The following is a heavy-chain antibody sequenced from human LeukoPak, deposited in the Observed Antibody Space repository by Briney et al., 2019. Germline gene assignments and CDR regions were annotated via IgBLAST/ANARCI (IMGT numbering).Heavy chain of an antibody. CDR3: ARDFRPVVGTAGAFDS. CDR2: IRYDGSNK. Sequence: GGSLRLSCAASGFTFSSYGMHWVRQAPGKGLEWVAFIRYDGSNKYYADSVKGRFTISRDNSKNTLYLQMNSLRAEDTAVYYCARDFRPVVGTAGAFDSWGQGTLVTVSS. D-gene: IGHD2-2*01. CDR1: GFTFSSYG. J-gene: IGHJ4*02. V-gene: IGHV3-30*02.